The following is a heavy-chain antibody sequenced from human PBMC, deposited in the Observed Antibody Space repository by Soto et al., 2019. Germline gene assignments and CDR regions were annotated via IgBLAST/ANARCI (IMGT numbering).Heavy chain of an antibody. CDR3: ARTEFSGWPGDWFDP. Sequence: QVPLVQSGAEVKKPGASVKVSCKASGYTFTSYGISWVRQAPGQGLEWMGWISAYNGNTNYAQKLQGRVTMTTDTSTSTAYMELRSLRSDDTAVYYCARTEFSGWPGDWFDPWGQGTLVTVSS. D-gene: IGHD6-19*01. J-gene: IGHJ5*02. V-gene: IGHV1-18*01. CDR1: GYTFTSYG. CDR2: ISAYNGNT.